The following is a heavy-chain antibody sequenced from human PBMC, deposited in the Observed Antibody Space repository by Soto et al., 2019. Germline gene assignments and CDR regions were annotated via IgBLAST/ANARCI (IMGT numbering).Heavy chain of an antibody. V-gene: IGHV1-8*01. CDR3: ARGQRYRQGLWFGEPEAYYFDY. J-gene: IGHJ4*02. Sequence: QVQLVQSGAEVKKPGASVKVSCKASGYTFTSYDINWVRQATGQGLEWMGWMNPNSGNTGYAQKFQGRVTMTRNTSISTAYMELSSLRSEDTAVYYCARGQRYRQGLWFGEPEAYYFDYWGQGTLVTVSS. CDR1: GYTFTSYD. D-gene: IGHD3-10*01. CDR2: MNPNSGNT.